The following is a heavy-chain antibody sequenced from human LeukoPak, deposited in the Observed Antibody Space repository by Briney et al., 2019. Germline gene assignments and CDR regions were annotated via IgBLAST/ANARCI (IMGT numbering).Heavy chain of an antibody. CDR3: ARLRYDFVWGSYDY. CDR2: ISSSSSTI. V-gene: IGHV3-48*01. D-gene: IGHD3-16*01. CDR1: GFTFSSYI. J-gene: IGHJ4*02. Sequence: GGSLRLSCAASGFTFSSYIMNWVRQAPGKGLDWVSYISSSSSTIYYADSVKGRFTISRDNAKNSLYLQMNSLRAEDTAVYYCARLRYDFVWGSYDYWGQGTLVTVSS.